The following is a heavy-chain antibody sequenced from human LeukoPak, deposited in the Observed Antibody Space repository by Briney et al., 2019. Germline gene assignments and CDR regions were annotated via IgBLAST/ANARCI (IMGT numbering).Heavy chain of an antibody. Sequence: SVKVSCKASGGTFSSYAISWVRQAPGQGLEWMGGIIPIFGTANYAQRFQGRVTITADESTSTAYMELSSLRSEDTAVYYCARAETLLWFGDVWGKGTTVTVSS. CDR3: ARAETLLWFGDV. CDR1: GGTFSSYA. CDR2: IIPIFGTA. D-gene: IGHD3-10*01. V-gene: IGHV1-69*13. J-gene: IGHJ6*04.